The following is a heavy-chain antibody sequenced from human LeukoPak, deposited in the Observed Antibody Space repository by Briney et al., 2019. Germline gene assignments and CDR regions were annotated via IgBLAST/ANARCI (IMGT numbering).Heavy chain of an antibody. CDR1: VGSLSTHY. CDR3: ATIKRGSIFGYFDF. J-gene: IGHJ4*02. Sequence: SETLSLTCTVSVGSLSTHYWSGIRQPPGKGREGIGYVLDSERTKDNPSLKSRATLSADTSKNQFSLRLTSVTAADSAVYHCATIKRGSIFGYFDFWGQGVLVTVSS. D-gene: IGHD5-18*01. CDR2: VLDSERT. V-gene: IGHV4-59*11.